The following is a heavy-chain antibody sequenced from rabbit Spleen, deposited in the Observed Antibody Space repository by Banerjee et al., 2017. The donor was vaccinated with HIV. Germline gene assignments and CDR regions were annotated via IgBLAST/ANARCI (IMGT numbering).Heavy chain of an antibody. J-gene: IGHJ6*01. CDR2: IAGGSSDFT. Sequence: QELEEDGGEEVKPGGTLTITCTESGLSFSSSDYMCWVRQAPGKGLVWISCIAGGSSDFTFPATWAKSRFTIPKTSSATVTLEMTSLTIADKATHFWARDTCCSFSNYCNGLWGQGTLVTVS. CDR1: GLSFSSSDY. D-gene: IGHD3-3*01. CDR3: ARDTCCSFSNYCNGL. V-gene: IGHV1S40*01.